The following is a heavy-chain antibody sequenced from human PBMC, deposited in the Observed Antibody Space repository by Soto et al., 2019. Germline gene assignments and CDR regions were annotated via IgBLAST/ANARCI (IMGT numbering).Heavy chain of an antibody. Sequence: GGSLRLSCAASGFTFSSYAMCWVRQAPGKGLEWVSAISGSGGTTNYADSVKGRFTISRDDSKNTLYLQMNGLRVEDTAVYYCAKDNYGVDFAYWGQGTLVTVSS. CDR1: GFTFSSYA. CDR3: AKDNYGVDFAY. V-gene: IGHV3-23*01. D-gene: IGHD4-17*01. CDR2: ISGSGGTT. J-gene: IGHJ4*02.